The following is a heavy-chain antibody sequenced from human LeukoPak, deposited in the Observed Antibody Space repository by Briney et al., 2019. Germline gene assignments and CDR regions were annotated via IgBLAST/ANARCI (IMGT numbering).Heavy chain of an antibody. Sequence: SETLSLTCAVYGGSFSGYYWSWIRQPPGKGLEWIGEINHSGSTNYNPSLKSRVTISVDTSKNQFSLKLSSVTAADTAVYYCARRPWRYFDWSYFDYWGQGTLVTVSS. CDR1: GGSFSGYY. CDR3: ARRPWRYFDWSYFDY. J-gene: IGHJ4*02. CDR2: INHSGST. D-gene: IGHD3-9*01. V-gene: IGHV4-34*01.